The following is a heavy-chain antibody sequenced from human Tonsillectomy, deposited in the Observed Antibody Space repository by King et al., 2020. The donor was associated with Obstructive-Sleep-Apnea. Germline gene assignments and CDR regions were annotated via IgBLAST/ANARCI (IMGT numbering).Heavy chain of an antibody. V-gene: IGHV3-23*04. CDR1: GFTFRSYA. CDR3: AKDEYGGSHIAEYFQH. Sequence: EVQLVESGGGLVQPGGSLRLSCAASGFTFRSYAMSWVRQAPGKGLEWVSAISGSGGSTYYADSVKGRFTISRDNSKNTLYLQMNSLRAEDTAIYYCAKDEYGGSHIAEYFQHWGQGTLVTVSS. CDR2: ISGSGGST. J-gene: IGHJ1*01. D-gene: IGHD4-23*01.